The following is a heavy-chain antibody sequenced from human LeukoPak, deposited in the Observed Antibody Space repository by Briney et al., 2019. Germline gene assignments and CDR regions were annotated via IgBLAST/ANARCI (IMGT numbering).Heavy chain of an antibody. D-gene: IGHD3-9*01. CDR2: IYYSGST. CDR3: ARDDEAYDILTRTAQYNWFDP. CDR1: GGSISSSIYY. Sequence: SETLSLTYTVSGGSISSSIYYWGWIRQPPGKGLEWIGSIYYSGSTYYNPSLKSRVTISVDTSKNQFSLKLSSVTAADTAVYYCARDDEAYDILTRTAQYNWFDPWGQGTLVTVSS. J-gene: IGHJ5*02. V-gene: IGHV4-39*07.